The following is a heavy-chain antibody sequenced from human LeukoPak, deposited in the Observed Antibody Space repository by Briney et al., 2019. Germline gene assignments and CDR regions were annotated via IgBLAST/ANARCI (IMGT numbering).Heavy chain of an antibody. V-gene: IGHV1-18*01. CDR1: GYGFRSYG. CDR3: SRGNYYGPGSYSNN. Sequence: ASVKVSCKTSGYGFRSYGVTWVRQAPGQGLEWVGWISAYNGKSSYAEKLQDRLVMTTDTSTATAYMELRSLTSDDTAVYYCSRGNYYGPGSYSNNWGQGTLVTVSS. D-gene: IGHD3-10*01. CDR2: ISAYNGKS. J-gene: IGHJ4*02.